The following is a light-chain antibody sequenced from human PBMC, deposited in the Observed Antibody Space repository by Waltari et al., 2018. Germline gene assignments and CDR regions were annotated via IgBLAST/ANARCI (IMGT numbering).Light chain of an antibody. CDR2: EVS. CDR3: SSYGGRNNLI. J-gene: IGLJ2*01. CDR1: SSDIGDYTF. Sequence: QSALTQPPSASGSPGQSVTISCTGTSSDIGDYTFSSWYQHHPGNAPKLMIYEVSKRPSGVPDRFSGSKSGYTASLTVSGLQAEDEAEYYCSSYGGRNNLIFGGGTKLTVL. V-gene: IGLV2-8*01.